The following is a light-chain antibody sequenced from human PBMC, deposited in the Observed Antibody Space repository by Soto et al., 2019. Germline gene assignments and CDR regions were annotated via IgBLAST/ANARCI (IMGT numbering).Light chain of an antibody. CDR1: RNDVGNYDY. CDR3: SSYTSSSTLV. Sequence: QSVLTQPASVSGSPGQSITISCTGTRNDVGNYDYVSWYQQHPGKAPKVVIYGVSYRPSGVSNRFAGSKSGNTASLTISGLRAEDGAEYYCSSYTSSSTLVFGGGTKVTVL. V-gene: IGLV2-14*01. J-gene: IGLJ2*01. CDR2: GVS.